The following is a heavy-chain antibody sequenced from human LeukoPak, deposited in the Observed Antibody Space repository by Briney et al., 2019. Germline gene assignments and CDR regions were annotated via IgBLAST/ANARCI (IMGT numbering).Heavy chain of an antibody. CDR2: ISTSSDQR. Sequence: APGKVSCKAFGYTFTSFGIAWGRRAPGKGLEGVGWISTSSDQRRYAHMLQDRVTMTTDTSTSTAYMELRSLRSDDAGVYYCARDTNWQRDYWGQGTLVTVSS. J-gene: IGHJ4*02. CDR3: ARDTNWQRDY. CDR1: GYTFTSFG. D-gene: IGHD6-25*01. V-gene: IGHV1-18*01.